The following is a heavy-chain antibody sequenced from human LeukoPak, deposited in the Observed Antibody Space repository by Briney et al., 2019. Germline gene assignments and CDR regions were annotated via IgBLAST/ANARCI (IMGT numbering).Heavy chain of an antibody. Sequence: GGSLRLSCAASGFTFSSYAMSWVRLAPGKGLEWVSAISGSGGSTYYADSVKGRFTISRDNSKNTLYLQMSSLRAEDTAVYYCAKDSLEDYYDSSGYWGQGTLVTVSS. CDR2: ISGSGGST. CDR1: GFTFSSYA. CDR3: AKDSLEDYYDSSGY. V-gene: IGHV3-23*01. D-gene: IGHD3-22*01. J-gene: IGHJ4*02.